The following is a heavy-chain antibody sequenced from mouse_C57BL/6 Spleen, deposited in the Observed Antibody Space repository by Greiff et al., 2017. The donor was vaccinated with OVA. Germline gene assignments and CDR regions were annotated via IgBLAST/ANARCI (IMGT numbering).Heavy chain of an antibody. CDR2: IDPSDSYT. J-gene: IGHJ1*03. CDR3: ARSPLWYFDV. V-gene: IGHV1-69*01. Sequence: VQLQQPGAELVMPGASVKLSCKASGYTFTSYWMHWVKQRPGQGLEWIGEIDPSDSYTNCNQKFKGKSTLTVDKSSSTAYMQLSSLTSEDSAVYYCARSPLWYFDVWGTGTTVTVSS. CDR1: GYTFTSYW. D-gene: IGHD6-1*01.